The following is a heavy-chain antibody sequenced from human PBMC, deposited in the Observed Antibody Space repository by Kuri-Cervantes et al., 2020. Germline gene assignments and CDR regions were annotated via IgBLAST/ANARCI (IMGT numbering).Heavy chain of an antibody. Sequence: SVKVSCKASGGTFSSYAISWVRQAPGQGLERMGGIIPIFGTANYAQKFQGRVTMTRDTSISTAYMELSRLRSDDTAVYYCARESLMGSGYYYDYWGQGTQVTVSS. V-gene: IGHV1-69*05. CDR3: ARESLMGSGYYYDY. CDR1: GGTFSSYA. CDR2: IIPIFGTA. D-gene: IGHD3-22*01. J-gene: IGHJ4*02.